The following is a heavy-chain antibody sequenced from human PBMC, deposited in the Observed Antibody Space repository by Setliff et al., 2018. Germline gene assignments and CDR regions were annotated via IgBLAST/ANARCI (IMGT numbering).Heavy chain of an antibody. CDR1: GFTFGHYN. D-gene: IGHD3-10*01. V-gene: IGHV3-21*01. Sequence: PGGSPRLSCTASGFTFGHYNMNWVRQAPGKGLEWVSSISDTTNFIYYADSVKGRFTISRDTAKNSLYLQMNSLRAEDSAVYYCASYYYGSGSSYIPPHFDYWGLGTLVTVSS. CDR3: ASYYYGSGSSYIPPHFDY. J-gene: IGHJ4*02. CDR2: ISDTTNFI.